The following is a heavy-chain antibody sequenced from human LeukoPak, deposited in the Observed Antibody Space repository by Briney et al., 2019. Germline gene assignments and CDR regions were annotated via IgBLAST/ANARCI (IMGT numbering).Heavy chain of an antibody. V-gene: IGHV1-2*02. CDR1: GYTFTGYY. D-gene: IGHD1-1*01. CDR2: INPNSGGT. Sequence: ASVKVSCKASGYTFTGYYMHWVRQASGHGLEWMGWINPNSGGTNYAQKFQGRVTMTRDTSIRTAYMELSRLRSDDTAVYYCARAPRITWNGFDYWGQGTLVAVSS. J-gene: IGHJ4*02. CDR3: ARAPRITWNGFDY.